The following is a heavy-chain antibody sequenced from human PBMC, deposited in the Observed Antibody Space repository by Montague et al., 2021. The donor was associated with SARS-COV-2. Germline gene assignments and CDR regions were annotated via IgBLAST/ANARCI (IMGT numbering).Heavy chain of an antibody. Sequence: SETLSLTCAVYTEAFNGYYWTWIRQPPGKGLEWMGDVSHPGSAKYNPSLKGRVSISVNTWRKQVSLRWTSVTAADTATYYCARGVYNRVIFVVSPRYYFDYWGQGTMVAVSS. J-gene: IGHJ4*02. D-gene: IGHD3-9*01. CDR2: VSHPGSA. CDR3: ARGVYNRVIFVVSPRYYFDY. V-gene: IGHV4-34*01. CDR1: TEAFNGYY.